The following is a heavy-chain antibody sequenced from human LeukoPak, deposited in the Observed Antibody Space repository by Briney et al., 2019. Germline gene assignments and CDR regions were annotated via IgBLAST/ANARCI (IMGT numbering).Heavy chain of an antibody. J-gene: IGHJ4*02. Sequence: GGSLRLSCVASGFTFTSYTMNWVRQAPGQGLEWVSYISSSDSVIYYADSAKGRFTISRDNANNALYLQMNSLRVDDTAVYYCARGQLFAAIPAPSFDYWGQGTRVIVSS. CDR2: ISSSDSVI. CDR1: GFTFTSYT. D-gene: IGHD2-21*01. CDR3: ARGQLFAAIPAPSFDY. V-gene: IGHV3-48*01.